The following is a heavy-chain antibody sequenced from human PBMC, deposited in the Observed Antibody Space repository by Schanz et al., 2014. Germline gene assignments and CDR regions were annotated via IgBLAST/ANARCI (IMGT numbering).Heavy chain of an antibody. CDR3: ARPLGPNYYYYGLDV. Sequence: EEQLLESGGALVQPGGSLRLSCAASGFSFSNYALVWVRQPPGKGLEWISGISGSGGDTYYVDSVKGRFTISRDNAKNTLYLQMNSLRAEDTAVYYCARPLGPNYYYYGLDVWGQGTTVTVSS. V-gene: IGHV3-23*01. J-gene: IGHJ6*02. CDR2: ISGSGGDT. CDR1: GFSFSNYA.